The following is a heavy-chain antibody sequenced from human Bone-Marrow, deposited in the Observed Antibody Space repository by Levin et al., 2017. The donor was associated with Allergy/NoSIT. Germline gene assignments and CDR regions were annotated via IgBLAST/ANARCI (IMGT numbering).Heavy chain of an antibody. CDR1: GFTFSDAW. D-gene: IGHD3-22*01. V-gene: IGHV3-15*07. J-gene: IGHJ4*02. Sequence: PGGSLRLSCAASGFTFSDAWMNWVRQAPGKGLEWVGRIKSKSDGGTIDYAAPVKGRFTISRDDSKNTLYLQMNSLKTEDTAVYYCTTNYYDSSGYSTFDYWGQGTLVTVSS. CDR3: TTNYYDSSGYSTFDY. CDR2: IKSKSDGGTI.